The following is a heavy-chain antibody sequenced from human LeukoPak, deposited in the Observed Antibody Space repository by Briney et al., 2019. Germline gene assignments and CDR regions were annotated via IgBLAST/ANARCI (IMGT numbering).Heavy chain of an antibody. Sequence: PGGSLRLSCVAPGFTFRRYAMNWVRQTPGKRLKWISLIGTDEARTHYADSVKGRFIISRDNSKNTLFLQMYSVRTEDTAVYYCAKDLESADLYDNADWGQGTLVTVSS. CDR2: IGTDEART. CDR3: AKDLESADLYDNAD. CDR1: GFTFRRYA. J-gene: IGHJ1*01. D-gene: IGHD3-22*01. V-gene: IGHV3-23*01.